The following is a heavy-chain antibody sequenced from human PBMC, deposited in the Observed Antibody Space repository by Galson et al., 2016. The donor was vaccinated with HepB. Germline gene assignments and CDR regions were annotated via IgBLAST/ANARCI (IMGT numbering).Heavy chain of an antibody. D-gene: IGHD3-16*01. Sequence: ETLSLTCTVSGGSISNSSYYYWAWIRQPPGKGLEWIGNVHYSGSSYSNPSLKSRVTISVETSKNQFSLKMSSVTAADTAVYYCARFGGFQLEAGFPHQEPFEYWGQGTLVTVSS. CDR1: GGSISNSSYYY. V-gene: IGHV4-39*01. J-gene: IGHJ4*02. CDR3: ARFGGFQLEAGFPHQEPFEY. CDR2: VHYSGSS.